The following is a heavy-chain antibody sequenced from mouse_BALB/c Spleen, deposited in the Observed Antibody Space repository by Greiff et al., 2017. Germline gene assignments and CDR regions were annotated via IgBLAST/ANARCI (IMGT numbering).Heavy chain of an antibody. D-gene: IGHD3-1*01. J-gene: IGHJ1*01. CDR2: INPSNGRT. CDR3: ARGLPRYFDV. Sequence: QVQLQQPGAELVKPGASVKLSCKASGYTFTSYWMHWVKQRPGQGLEWIGEINPSNGRTNYNEKFKSKATLTVDKSSSTAYMQLSSLTSEDSAVYYCARGLPRYFDVWGAGTTVTVSS. V-gene: IGHV1S81*02. CDR1: GYTFTSYW.